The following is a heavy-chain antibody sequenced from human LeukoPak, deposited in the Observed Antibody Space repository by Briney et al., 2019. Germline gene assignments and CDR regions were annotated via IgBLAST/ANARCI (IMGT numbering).Heavy chain of an antibody. CDR1: GGSFSGYY. CDR3: AREKLQPRFFDY. Sequence: KSSETLSLTCAVYGGSFSGYYWSWIRQPPGKGLEWIGEINHSGSTNYNPSLKSRVTISVDTSKNQFSLKLSSVTAADTAVYYCAREKLQPRFFDYWGQGTLVTVSS. D-gene: IGHD1-26*01. CDR2: INHSGST. V-gene: IGHV4-34*01. J-gene: IGHJ4*02.